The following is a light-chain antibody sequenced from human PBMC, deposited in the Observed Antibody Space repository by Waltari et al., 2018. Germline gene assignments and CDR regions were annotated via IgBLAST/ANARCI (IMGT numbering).Light chain of an antibody. V-gene: IGKV3-11*01. CDR1: QGGNTY. J-gene: IGKJ1*01. Sequence: EIVLTQSPGTLSLSPGDRATLPCRASQGGNTYLAWYQHKPGQAPRLLIYDASTRVTGIPARFSGIGSGTDFTLTISSLEPEDFAVYYCQQRSKWPWAFGQGTKVEIK. CDR2: DAS. CDR3: QQRSKWPWA.